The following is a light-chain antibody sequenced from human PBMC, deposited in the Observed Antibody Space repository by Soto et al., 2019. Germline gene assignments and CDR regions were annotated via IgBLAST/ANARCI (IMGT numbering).Light chain of an antibody. CDR3: QSNDNGLSGSDV. V-gene: IGLV1-40*01. CDR1: SSNIRAGYD. CDR2: GDS. Sequence: QSVLTQPPSVSGAPGQRVTISCTGSSSNIRAGYDVNWYQQLPETAPKLLIFGDSNRPSGVPDRFSDSKSGTSASLVITGLQADDEADYYCQSNDNGLSGSDVFGSGTKGTVL. J-gene: IGLJ1*01.